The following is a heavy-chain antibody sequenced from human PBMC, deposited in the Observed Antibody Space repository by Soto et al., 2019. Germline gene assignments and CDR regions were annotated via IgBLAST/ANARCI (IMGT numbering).Heavy chain of an antibody. Sequence: PGGSLRLSCAASGFTFSSYAMHWVRQAPGKGLEWVAVISYDGSNKYYADSVKGRFTISRDNSKNTLYLQMNSLRAEDTAVYYCAREEQLVFCLDYWGQGTLVTVSS. D-gene: IGHD6-6*01. J-gene: IGHJ4*02. CDR3: AREEQLVFCLDY. CDR2: ISYDGSNK. CDR1: GFTFSSYA. V-gene: IGHV3-30-3*01.